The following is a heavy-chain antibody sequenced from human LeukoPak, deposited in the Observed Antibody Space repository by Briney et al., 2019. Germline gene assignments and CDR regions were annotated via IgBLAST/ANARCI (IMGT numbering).Heavy chain of an antibody. CDR2: INHSGST. CDR3: ARDRGYGDLDYYYYYMDV. D-gene: IGHD4-17*01. Sequence: SETLSLTCAVYGGSFSGYYWSWIRQPPGKGLEWIGEINHSGSTNYNPSLKSRVTISVDTSKNQFSLKLSSVTAADTAVYYCARDRGYGDLDYYYYYMDVWGKGTTVTISS. J-gene: IGHJ6*03. CDR1: GGSFSGYY. V-gene: IGHV4-34*01.